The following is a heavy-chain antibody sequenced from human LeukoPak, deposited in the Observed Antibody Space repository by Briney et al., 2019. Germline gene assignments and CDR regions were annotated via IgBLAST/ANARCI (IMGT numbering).Heavy chain of an antibody. J-gene: IGHJ4*02. CDR2: IKQDGSEK. CDR3: AKRIQSAMATGY. V-gene: IGHV3-7*03. Sequence: GGSLRLSCAASGFTFRSYWMSWVRQAPGKGLEWVANIKQDGSEKYYVDSVKGRFTISRDNSKNTLYLQMNSLRAEDTAVYYCAKRIQSAMATGYWGQGTLVTVSS. D-gene: IGHD5-18*01. CDR1: GFTFRSYW.